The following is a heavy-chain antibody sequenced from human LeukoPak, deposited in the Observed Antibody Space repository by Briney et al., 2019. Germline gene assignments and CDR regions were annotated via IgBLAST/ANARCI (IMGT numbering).Heavy chain of an antibody. D-gene: IGHD3-16*02. CDR1: GFAFSAYG. J-gene: IGHJ4*02. Sequence: GGSLRLSCAASGFAFSAYGIHWVRQAPGKGLEWVAFIGNDENTKKYADPVKGRVTFSRDNSKDRVYLQMNSLRVDDTGVYYCAKDDYRYVDYWGQGTLVIVTS. CDR2: IGNDENTK. V-gene: IGHV3-30*02. CDR3: AKDDYRYVDY.